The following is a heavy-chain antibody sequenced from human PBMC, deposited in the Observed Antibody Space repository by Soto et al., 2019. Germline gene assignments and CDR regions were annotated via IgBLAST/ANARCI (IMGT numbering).Heavy chain of an antibody. J-gene: IGHJ4*02. CDR1: GYTFTSYY. Sequence: AAVKVSCKASGYTFTSYYMLWVRQAPGQGLEWMGIINPSGGSTSYAQKFQGRVTMTRDTSTSTVYMELSSLRSEDTAVYYCAREGAARYSFDYWGQGTLVTAPQ. D-gene: IGHD6-6*01. V-gene: IGHV1-46*01. CDR2: INPSGGST. CDR3: AREGAARYSFDY.